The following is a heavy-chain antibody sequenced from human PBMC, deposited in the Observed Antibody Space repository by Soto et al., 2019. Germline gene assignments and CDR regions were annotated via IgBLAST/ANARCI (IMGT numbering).Heavy chain of an antibody. D-gene: IGHD6-19*01. CDR2: ISGSGGST. Sequence: EVQLLESGGGLVQPGGSLRLSCAASGFTFSSYAMSWVRQAPGKGLEWVSAISGSGGSTYYADSVKGRFTISRDNSKNTLYLQMNSLRAEDTAVYYCAKDFGLSPVSIAVAGTEDWFDPWGQGTLVTVSS. CDR3: AKDFGLSPVSIAVAGTEDWFDP. CDR1: GFTFSSYA. J-gene: IGHJ5*01. V-gene: IGHV3-23*01.